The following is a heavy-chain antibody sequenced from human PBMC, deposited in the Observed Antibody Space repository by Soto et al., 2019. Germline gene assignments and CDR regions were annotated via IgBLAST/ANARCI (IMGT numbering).Heavy chain of an antibody. D-gene: IGHD5-18*01. Sequence: SETLSLTCTVSGGSVSSGSYYWSWIRQPPGKGLEWIGYIYYSGSTNYNPSLKSRATISVDTSKNQFSLKLRSVTAADTAVYYCARERSISYSYGYYFDYWGQGTLVTVSS. CDR1: GGSVSSGSYY. CDR3: ARERSISYSYGYYFDY. J-gene: IGHJ4*02. V-gene: IGHV4-61*01. CDR2: IYYSGST.